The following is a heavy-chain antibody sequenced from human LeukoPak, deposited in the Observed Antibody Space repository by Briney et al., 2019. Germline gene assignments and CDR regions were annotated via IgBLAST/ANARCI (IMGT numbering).Heavy chain of an antibody. Sequence: SETLSLTCTVSGGSVSSGSYYWSWIRQPPGKGLEWIGYIYYSGSTNYNPSLKSRVTISVDTSKNQFSLKLSSVTAADTAVYYCAREDTAIYSPSFDYWGQGTLVTVSS. CDR3: AREDTAIYSPSFDY. J-gene: IGHJ4*02. V-gene: IGHV4-61*01. CDR2: IYYSGST. D-gene: IGHD5-18*01. CDR1: GGSVSSGSYY.